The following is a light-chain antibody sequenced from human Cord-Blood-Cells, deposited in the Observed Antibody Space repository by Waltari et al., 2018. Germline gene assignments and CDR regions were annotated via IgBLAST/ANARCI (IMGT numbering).Light chain of an antibody. J-gene: IGKJ1*01. V-gene: IGKV1-39*01. CDR3: QQSYSTWT. Sequence: QMTQSPSSLSGSVGDRVTITCRASQSISSYLNWYQQKPGKAPKLLIYAASSLQSGVPSRFSGSGSGTDFTLTISSLQPEDFATYYCQQSYSTWTFGQGTKVEIK. CDR2: AAS. CDR1: QSISSY.